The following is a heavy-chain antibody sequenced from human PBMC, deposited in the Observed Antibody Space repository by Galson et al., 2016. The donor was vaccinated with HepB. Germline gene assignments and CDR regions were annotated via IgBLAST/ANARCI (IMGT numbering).Heavy chain of an antibody. CDR3: AKDGLPFYYDSSGCYHLSDAFDI. J-gene: IGHJ3*02. V-gene: IGHV3-23*01. D-gene: IGHD3-22*01. CDR1: GFSFSSYA. Sequence: SLRLSCATSGFSFSSYAMSWVRQAPGKGLEWVSGISGSGGSTYYADSVKGRFTISKDKPKNTLFLQMNSLRAEDTAVYYCAKDGLPFYYDSSGCYHLSDAFDIWGQGTLVTVSS. CDR2: ISGSGGST.